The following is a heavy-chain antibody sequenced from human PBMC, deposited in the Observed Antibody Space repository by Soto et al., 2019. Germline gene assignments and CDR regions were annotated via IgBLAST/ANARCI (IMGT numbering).Heavy chain of an antibody. CDR1: GYTFTGYY. J-gene: IGHJ5*02. Sequence: ASVKVSCKASGYTFTGYYIHWVRQAPGQGLEWMGWINPNNGGTNYAQKFQGWVTMTRDTSISTAYMELSSLRSEDTAVYYCARGFPLWFDPWGQGTLVTVSS. CDR2: INPNNGGT. CDR3: ARGFPLWFDP. D-gene: IGHD3-3*01. V-gene: IGHV1-2*04.